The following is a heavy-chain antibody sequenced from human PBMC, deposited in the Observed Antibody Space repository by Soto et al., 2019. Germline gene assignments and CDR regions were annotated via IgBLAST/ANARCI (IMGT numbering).Heavy chain of an antibody. D-gene: IGHD3-10*01. V-gene: IGHV3-30*03. CDR3: VGGQYYFDS. Sequence: QVQLVESGGGVVQPGRSLRLSCAASGFPFTTYGMHWVREGPGKGLEWVAVISYEGSNKYYADSVKGRFTISRDNSKDTLYLQMNSLIPEDTALYYCVGGQYYFDSRGQGTLVTVSS. CDR2: ISYEGSNK. CDR1: GFPFTTYG. J-gene: IGHJ4*02.